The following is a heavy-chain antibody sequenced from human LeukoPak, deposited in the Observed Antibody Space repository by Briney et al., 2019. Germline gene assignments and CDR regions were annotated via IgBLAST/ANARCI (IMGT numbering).Heavy chain of an antibody. V-gene: IGHV3-21*01. J-gene: IGHJ3*02. CDR1: GFTFSSYS. CDR2: ISSSSYI. D-gene: IGHD3-16*01. Sequence: GGSLRLSCAASGFTFSSYSMNWVRQAPGKGLEWVSSISSSSYIYYADSVKGRFTISRDNAKNSLYLQMNSLRAEDTAVYYCARDFGGDAFDIWGQGTMVTVSS. CDR3: ARDFGGDAFDI.